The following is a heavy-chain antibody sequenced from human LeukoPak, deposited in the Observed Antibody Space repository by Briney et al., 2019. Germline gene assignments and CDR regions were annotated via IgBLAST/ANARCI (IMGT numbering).Heavy chain of an antibody. J-gene: IGHJ4*02. CDR3: AAQGGSGDLRY. CDR2: IKRIVDGGTT. Sequence: GGSLRLSCAASGFTFSSYSMNWVRQAPGKGLEWVGRIKRIVDGGTTDYAAPVKGRFTVSRDDSINTLYLQMSSLKTEDTAVYYCAAQGGSGDLRYWGQGTLVTVSS. V-gene: IGHV3-15*01. D-gene: IGHD4-17*01. CDR1: GFTFSSYS.